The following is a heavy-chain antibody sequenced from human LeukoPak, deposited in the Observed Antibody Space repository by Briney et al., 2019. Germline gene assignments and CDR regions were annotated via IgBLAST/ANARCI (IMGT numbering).Heavy chain of an antibody. J-gene: IGHJ1*01. CDR1: GFTFSNAW. V-gene: IGHV3-15*01. D-gene: IGHD6-25*01. CDR2: IRSETDGGTT. CDR3: STAAFH. Sequence: GGSLRLSCAASGFTFSNAWMSWVRQAPGKGLELVGHIRSETDGGTTDYAAPVKGRFTISRDDSKNTLYLQMNSLKTEDTAVYYCSTAAFHWGQGTLVTVSS.